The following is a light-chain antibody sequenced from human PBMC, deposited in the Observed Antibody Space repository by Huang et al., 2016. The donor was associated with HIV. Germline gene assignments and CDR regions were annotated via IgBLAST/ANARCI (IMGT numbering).Light chain of an antibody. CDR1: QSIRSN. V-gene: IGKV3-15*01. CDR3: QQYNNWPPWT. J-gene: IGKJ1*01. Sequence: EIVMTQSPATLSVYPGERATLSCRASQSIRSNLAVYQQKPGQAPRLLIYGASTRATGIPARFSGSGSGTEFTLTISSLQSEDFAVYYCQQYNNWPPWTFGQGTKVEIK. CDR2: GAS.